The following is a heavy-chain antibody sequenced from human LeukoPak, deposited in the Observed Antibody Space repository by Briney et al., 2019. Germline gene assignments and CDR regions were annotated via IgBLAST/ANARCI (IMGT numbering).Heavy chain of an antibody. CDR2: INPNSGGT. D-gene: IGHD3-9*01. J-gene: IGHJ4*02. V-gene: IGHV1-2*02. CDR3: ARGEHVLRYFDWSPPADY. Sequence: GASVKVSCKASGYTFTSYGISWVRQAPGQGLEWMGWINPNSGGTNYAQKFQGRVTMTRDTSISTAYMELSRLRSDDTAVYYCARGEHVLRYFDWSPPADYWGQETLVTVSS. CDR1: GYTFTSYG.